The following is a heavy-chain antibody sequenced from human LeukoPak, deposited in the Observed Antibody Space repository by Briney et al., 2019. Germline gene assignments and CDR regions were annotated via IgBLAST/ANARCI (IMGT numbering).Heavy chain of an antibody. Sequence: SETLSLTCAVYGGSFSGYYWSWIRQPPGKGLEWIGEINHSGSTNYNPSLKSRVTISVDTSKNQFSLKLSSVTAADTAVYYCARGGGSYSVDFDYWGQGTLVTVSS. CDR2: INHSGST. CDR3: ARGGGSYSVDFDY. V-gene: IGHV4-34*01. J-gene: IGHJ4*02. D-gene: IGHD1-26*01. CDR1: GGSFSGYY.